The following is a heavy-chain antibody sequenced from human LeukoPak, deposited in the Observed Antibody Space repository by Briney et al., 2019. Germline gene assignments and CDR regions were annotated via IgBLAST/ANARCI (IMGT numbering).Heavy chain of an antibody. Sequence: GGSLRLSCAASGFTFSSYAMHWVRQAPGKGLEYVSAISSNGGSTYYANSVKGRFTISRDNSKNTLYLQMGSLRAEDMAVDYCARETYYDFWSGYYKGHYYCGMDVWGQGTTVTVSS. CDR3: ARETYYDFWSGYYKGHYYCGMDV. CDR2: ISSNGGST. V-gene: IGHV3-64*01. D-gene: IGHD3-3*01. J-gene: IGHJ6*02. CDR1: GFTFSSYA.